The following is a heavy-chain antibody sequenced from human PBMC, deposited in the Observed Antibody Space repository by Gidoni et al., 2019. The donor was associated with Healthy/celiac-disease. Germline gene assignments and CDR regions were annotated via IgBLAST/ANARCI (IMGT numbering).Heavy chain of an antibody. Sequence: QLQLQESGPGLVKPSETLSLTCTVSGGSLSISSYYWGWIRQPPGKGLEWIGSIYYSGSTYYNPSLKSRVTISVDTSKNQFSLKLSSVTAADTAVYYCARYCSSISCYDHDAFDIWGQGTMVTVSS. D-gene: IGHD2-2*01. CDR3: ARYCSSISCYDHDAFDI. J-gene: IGHJ3*02. CDR1: GGSLSISSYY. V-gene: IGHV4-39*01. CDR2: IYYSGST.